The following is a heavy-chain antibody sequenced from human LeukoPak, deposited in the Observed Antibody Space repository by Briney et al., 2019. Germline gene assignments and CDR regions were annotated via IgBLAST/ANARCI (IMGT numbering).Heavy chain of an antibody. CDR1: GDSVSRNSAA. J-gene: IGHJ4*02. D-gene: IGHD6-19*01. CDR2: TYYRSKWYS. Sequence: SQTLSLTCAISGDSVSRNSAAWNWIRQSPSRGLKWLGRTYYRSKWYSDYAVSVKSRITINPAASKNQFSLELNSVTPEDTAIYYCARANIAVSGISYFDSWGQGTLVTVSS. V-gene: IGHV6-1*01. CDR3: ARANIAVSGISYFDS.